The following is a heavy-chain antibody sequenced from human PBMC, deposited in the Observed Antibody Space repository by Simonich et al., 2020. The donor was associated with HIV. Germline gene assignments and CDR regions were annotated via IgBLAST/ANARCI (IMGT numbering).Heavy chain of an antibody. Sequence: EVQLVESGGGLVKPGGSLRLSCAASGFTFSSYSMNWVRQAPGKGLEWVSSISSSSSYIYYADSVKGPFTISRDNANNSLYLQMNSLRAEDTAVYYCARDGRKGSSTSCSDYWGQGTLVTVSS. J-gene: IGHJ4*02. CDR3: ARDGRKGSSTSCSDY. V-gene: IGHV3-21*01. CDR2: ISSSSSYI. D-gene: IGHD2-2*01. CDR1: GFTFSSYS.